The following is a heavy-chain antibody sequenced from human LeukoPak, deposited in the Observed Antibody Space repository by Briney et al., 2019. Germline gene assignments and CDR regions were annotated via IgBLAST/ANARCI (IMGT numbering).Heavy chain of an antibody. J-gene: IGHJ6*02. CDR1: GFTFSSYG. CDR2: ISYDGSNK. Sequence: PGGSLRLSCAASGFTFSSYGMHWVRQAPGKGLEWVAVISYDGSNKYYADSVKGRFTISRDNSKNTLYLQMNSLRAEDTAVYYCARDLHYDILTGYHYYYGMDVWGQGTTVTVSS. V-gene: IGHV3-30*03. D-gene: IGHD3-9*01. CDR3: ARDLHYDILTGYHYYYGMDV.